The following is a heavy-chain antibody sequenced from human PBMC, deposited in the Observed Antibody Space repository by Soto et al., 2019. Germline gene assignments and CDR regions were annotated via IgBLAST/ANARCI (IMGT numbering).Heavy chain of an antibody. D-gene: IGHD3-16*01. CDR2: IGTAGDT. V-gene: IGHV3-13*01. J-gene: IGHJ4*02. CDR1: GFTFSSYD. Sequence: EVQLVESGGDLVQPGGSLRLSCAASGFTFSSYDFHWVRQATGKGLEWVSGIGTAGDTYYAGSVKGRFIMSRENGKHSLYLQMNSLSAGHTAVYYCTRGADGFDYWGQGTLVTVSS. CDR3: TRGADGFDY.